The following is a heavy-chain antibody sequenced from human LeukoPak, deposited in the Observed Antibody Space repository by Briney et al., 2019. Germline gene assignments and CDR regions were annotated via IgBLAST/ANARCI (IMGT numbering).Heavy chain of an antibody. J-gene: IGHJ4*02. V-gene: IGHV2-5*01. CDR1: GGSISSYYW. CDR2: IYWNDDK. CDR3: AHRQYHDILTGYSYYFDY. Sequence: TLSLTCTVSGGSISSYYWSWIRQPPGRALEWLALIYWNDDKRYSPSLKSRLTITKDTSKNQVVLTMTNMDPVDTATYYCAHRQYHDILTGYSYYFDYWGQGTLVTVSS. D-gene: IGHD3-9*01.